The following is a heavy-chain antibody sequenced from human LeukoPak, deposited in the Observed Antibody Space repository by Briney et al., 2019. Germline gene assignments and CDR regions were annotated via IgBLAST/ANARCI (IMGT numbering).Heavy chain of an antibody. J-gene: IGHJ6*03. V-gene: IGHV1-69*05. CDR3: ARTPGTYCSSTSCYRWVVGTYYYYYMDV. Sequence: GSSVKVSCKASGGTFSSYAISWVRQAPGQGLEWMGGIIPIFGTANYAQKFQGRVTITTDESTSTAYMELSSLRSEDTAVYYCARTPGTYCSSTSCYRWVVGTYYYYYMDVWGKGTTVTVSS. CDR2: IIPIFGTA. D-gene: IGHD2-2*01. CDR1: GGTFSSYA.